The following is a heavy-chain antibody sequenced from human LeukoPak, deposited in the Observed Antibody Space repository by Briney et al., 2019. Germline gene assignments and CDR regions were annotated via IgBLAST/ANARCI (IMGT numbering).Heavy chain of an antibody. Sequence: PSETLSLTCAVSGGSFNTYYWTWIRQRPGKGLQWLGYIYYSGSTHSNAYLKSRVTISLDTSKNQFSLRLSSVTAADTAVYHCASLMGYCSTTSCHPGWLDPWGQGTLLTVSS. CDR2: IYYSGST. D-gene: IGHD2-2*01. V-gene: IGHV4-59*01. J-gene: IGHJ5*02. CDR3: ASLMGYCSTTSCHPGWLDP. CDR1: GGSFNTYY.